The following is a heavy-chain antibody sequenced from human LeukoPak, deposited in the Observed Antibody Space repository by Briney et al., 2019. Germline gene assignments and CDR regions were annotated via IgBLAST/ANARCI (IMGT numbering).Heavy chain of an antibody. CDR1: GYSFTYW. V-gene: IGHV5-10-1*01. CDR2: FDPGYSNM. D-gene: IGHD3-10*01. J-gene: IGHJ4*02. CDR3: ATGSSGGYSY. Sequence: GESLRISCTGSGYSFTYWITWVRQLPGKGLEWMGTFDPGYSNMKNYNPSLEGHVTISVDKSINTVYLQWSSLKASDSAMYYCATGSSGGYSYWGQGTLVTVSS.